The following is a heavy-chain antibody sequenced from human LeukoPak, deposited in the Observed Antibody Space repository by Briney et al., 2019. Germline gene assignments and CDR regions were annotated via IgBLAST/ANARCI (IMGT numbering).Heavy chain of an antibody. D-gene: IGHD6-13*01. CDR2: LNPNGGST. Sequence: ASVLVFSWASACSFISYYMKWLLRDPGEEVEWLVILNPNGGSTSYAQKCQGRVTMTRDTSTNTVYMKLSSLRSADTAVYYCARDGPRIADLGEDFDYWGQGTLVTVSS. J-gene: IGHJ4*02. CDR1: ACSFISYY. CDR3: ARDGPRIADLGEDFDY. V-gene: IGHV1-46*01.